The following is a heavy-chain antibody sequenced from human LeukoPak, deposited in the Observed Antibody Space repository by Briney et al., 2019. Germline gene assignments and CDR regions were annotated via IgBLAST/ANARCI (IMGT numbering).Heavy chain of an antibody. CDR2: ISYSGST. Sequence: PSETLSLTCTVSGGSISGYYWTWIRQPPGKGLEWIGYISYSGSTSSHPSLKSRVTISLDTPKNQFSLKLTSVTAADTAVYYCVRGYSGYPYYLDYWGQGTLVTVSS. V-gene: IGHV4-59*08. D-gene: IGHD5-12*01. CDR1: GGSISGYY. J-gene: IGHJ4*02. CDR3: VRGYSGYPYYLDY.